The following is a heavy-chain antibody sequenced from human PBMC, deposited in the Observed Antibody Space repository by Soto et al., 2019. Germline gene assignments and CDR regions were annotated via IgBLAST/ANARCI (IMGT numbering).Heavy chain of an antibody. D-gene: IGHD2-2*01. Sequence: PGESLKISCKGSGYSFTSYWIGWVRQMPGKGLEWMGIIYPGDSDTRYSPSFQGQVTISADKSISTAYLQWSSLKASDTAMYYCARLLGSTTSPYSYYYMVVPGKATTATVSS. CDR2: IYPGDSDT. CDR1: GYSFTSYW. V-gene: IGHV5-51*01. CDR3: ARLLGSTTSPYSYYYMVV. J-gene: IGHJ6*03.